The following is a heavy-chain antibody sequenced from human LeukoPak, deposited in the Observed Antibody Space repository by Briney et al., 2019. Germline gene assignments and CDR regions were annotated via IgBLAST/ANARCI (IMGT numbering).Heavy chain of an antibody. CDR3: ARAVAGTWNDY. J-gene: IGHJ4*02. V-gene: IGHV3-21*01. CDR2: ISSSSSYI. D-gene: IGHD6-19*01. CDR1: GFTFSSYS. Sequence: GGSLRLSCAASGFTFSSYSMNWVRQAPGKGLEWVSSISSSSSYIYYADSVKGRFTISRDNAKNLLYLQMNSLRAEDTAVYYCARAVAGTWNDYWGQGTLVTVSS.